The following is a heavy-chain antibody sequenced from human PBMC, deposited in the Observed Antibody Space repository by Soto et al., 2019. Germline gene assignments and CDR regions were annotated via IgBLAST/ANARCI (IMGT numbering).Heavy chain of an antibody. D-gene: IGHD4-4*01. CDR3: ARHTYDYSNFGYYGMDV. CDR1: GYSFTSYW. CDR2: IYPGDSDT. Sequence: PGESLKISCKGSGYSFTSYWIGWVRQMPGKGLECMGIIYPGDSDTRYSPSFQGQVTISADKSISTAYLQWSSLKASDTAMYYCARHTYDYSNFGYYGMDVWGQGTTVTVSS. J-gene: IGHJ6*02. V-gene: IGHV5-51*01.